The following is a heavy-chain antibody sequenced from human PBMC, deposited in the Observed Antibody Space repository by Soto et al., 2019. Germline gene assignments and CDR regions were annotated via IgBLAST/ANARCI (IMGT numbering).Heavy chain of an antibody. V-gene: IGHV3-23*01. CDR1: GFTFSSYA. Sequence: GGSLTLSCAASGFTFSSYAMSWVRQAPGKGLEWVLGISASGGITYYVDSVKGRFTISRDNSKNTLYLQMNSLRAEDTAVYYCAKEKYYYDSSGLGRAFDIWGQGTMVTVSS. D-gene: IGHD3-22*01. CDR3: AKEKYYYDSSGLGRAFDI. J-gene: IGHJ3*02. CDR2: ISASGGIT.